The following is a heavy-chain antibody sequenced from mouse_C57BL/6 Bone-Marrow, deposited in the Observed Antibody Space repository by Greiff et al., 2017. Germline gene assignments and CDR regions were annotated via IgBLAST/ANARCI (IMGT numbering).Heavy chain of an antibody. V-gene: IGHV1-69*01. D-gene: IGHD1-1*01. J-gene: IGHJ2*01. Sequence: QVQLQQPGAELVMPGASVKLSCKASGYTFTSYWMHWVKQRPGQGLEWIGEIDPSDSYTNYNQKFKGKSTWTVDKSSSPAYMQLSSLTSEDSAVYYCARRHYGSSYRGFFDYWGQGTTLTVSS. CDR1: GYTFTSYW. CDR2: IDPSDSYT. CDR3: ARRHYGSSYRGFFDY.